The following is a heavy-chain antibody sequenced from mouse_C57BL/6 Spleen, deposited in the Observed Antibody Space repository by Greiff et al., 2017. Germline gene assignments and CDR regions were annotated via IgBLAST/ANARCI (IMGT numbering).Heavy chain of an antibody. CDR1: GFTFTDYY. CDR2: IRNKANGYTT. V-gene: IGHV7-3*01. Sequence: EVHLVESGGGLVQPGGSLSLSCAASGFTFTDYYMSWVRQPPGKALEWLGFIRNKANGYTTESSASVKGRFTISRDNSQSILYLQMNALRAEDSATYYCARYGGNWYFDVWGTGTTVTVSS. CDR3: ARYGGNWYFDV. J-gene: IGHJ1*03.